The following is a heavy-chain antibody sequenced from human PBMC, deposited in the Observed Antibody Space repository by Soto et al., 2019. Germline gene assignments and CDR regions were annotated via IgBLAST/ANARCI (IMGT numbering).Heavy chain of an antibody. CDR2: INPMGGST. Sequence: QEQLVQSGAEVKEPGASVKVSCKASGYTFINYYIHWVRQAPGQGLEWMAIINPMGGSTNYAQEFQGRVTLTSDTSTSTVYMELSSLRFEDTVLFYCARDLAAGDLWGQGTLVTVSS. CDR1: GYTFINYY. J-gene: IGHJ5*02. CDR3: ARDLAAGDL. D-gene: IGHD6-13*01. V-gene: IGHV1-46*01.